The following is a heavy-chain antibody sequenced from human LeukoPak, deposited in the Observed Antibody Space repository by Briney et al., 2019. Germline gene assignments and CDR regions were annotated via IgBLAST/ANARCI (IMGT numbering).Heavy chain of an antibody. J-gene: IGHJ4*02. CDR1: GFTFGSYG. Sequence: PGGSLRLSCAASGFTFGSYGIHWVRQAPGKGLEWVAAIWYDGSNQFYADSVKGRFTISRDNSKNTLFLEMNSLRVEDTAVYCAKTSHYDSSGYFDHWGQGTLVTVSS. CDR2: IWYDGSNQ. D-gene: IGHD3-22*01. CDR3: KTSHYDSSGYFDH. V-gene: IGHV3-33*06.